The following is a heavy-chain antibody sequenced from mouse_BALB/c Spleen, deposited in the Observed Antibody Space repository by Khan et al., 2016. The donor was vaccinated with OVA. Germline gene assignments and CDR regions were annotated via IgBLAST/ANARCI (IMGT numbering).Heavy chain of an antibody. CDR2: IDPENGNT. V-gene: IGHV14-1*02. Sequence: EVQLQQSGAELVRPGALVKLSCKASGFTIKDYYIHWVKQRPEQGLEWIGGIDPENGNTLYDPKFQGKASITGDTSSNTAYLQLSSLTSEDTAVYYCTRDGYSPGFAYWGQGTLVTVSA. CDR3: TRDGYSPGFAY. D-gene: IGHD2-3*01. CDR1: GFTIKDYY. J-gene: IGHJ3*01.